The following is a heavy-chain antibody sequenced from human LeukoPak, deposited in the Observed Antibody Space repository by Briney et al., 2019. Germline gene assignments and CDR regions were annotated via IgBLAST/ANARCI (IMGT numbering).Heavy chain of an antibody. V-gene: IGHV3-30*18. CDR2: VSYDGSNK. J-gene: IGHJ4*02. D-gene: IGHD2-2*01. CDR1: GFTLSSYG. Sequence: GGSLRLSCAASGFTLSSYGMHGVRQAPGKGLEWVAVVSYDGSNKYYADSVKGRFTISRDNSKNTLYLQMNSLRAEDTAVYYCAKPARVVVPAAMNLFDYWGQGTLVTVSS. CDR3: AKPARVVVPAAMNLFDY.